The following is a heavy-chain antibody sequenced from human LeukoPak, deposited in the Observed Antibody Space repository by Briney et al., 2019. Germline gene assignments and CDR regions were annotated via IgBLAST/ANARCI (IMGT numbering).Heavy chain of an antibody. Sequence: SETLSLTCTVSGGPLSSNYWSWFRQPPGKGLEWIGYIYYSGSPKYNPSLRSRVTISVDTSKNQFSLKLSSVTAADTAVYYCAKELYYQGSGVLFDPWGQGTQVIVYS. CDR3: AKELYYQGSGVLFDP. V-gene: IGHV4-59*13. CDR2: IYYSGSP. J-gene: IGHJ5*02. CDR1: GGPLSSNY. D-gene: IGHD3-10*01.